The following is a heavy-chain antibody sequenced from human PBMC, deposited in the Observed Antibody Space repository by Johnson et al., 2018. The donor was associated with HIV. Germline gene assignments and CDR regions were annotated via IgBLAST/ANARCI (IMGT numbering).Heavy chain of an antibody. D-gene: IGHD2-15*01. CDR3: AASPEDLRAFDI. Sequence: VQLVESGGGLVQPGGSLRLSCAASGFTVSSNYMSWVRQAPGKGLEWVSAISGSGGSTYYADSVKGRFTISRDNSKNTLYLQMNSLRAEDTALYYCAASPEDLRAFDIWGQGTMVTVSS. CDR1: GFTVSSNY. CDR2: ISGSGGST. J-gene: IGHJ3*02. V-gene: IGHV3-23*04.